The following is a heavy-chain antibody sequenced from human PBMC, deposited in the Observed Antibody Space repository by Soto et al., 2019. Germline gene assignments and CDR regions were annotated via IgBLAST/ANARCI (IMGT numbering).Heavy chain of an antibody. V-gene: IGHV4-59*01. D-gene: IGHD5-12*01. CDR2: IYYSGST. J-gene: IGHJ6*02. CDR1: GGSISSYY. Sequence: PSETLSLTCTVSGGSISSYYRSWIRQPPGKGLEWIGYIYYSGSTNYNPSLKSRVTISVDTSKNQFSLKLSSVTAADTAVYYCARGPTTEVYYYYGMDVWGQGTTVTVSS. CDR3: ARGPTTEVYYYYGMDV.